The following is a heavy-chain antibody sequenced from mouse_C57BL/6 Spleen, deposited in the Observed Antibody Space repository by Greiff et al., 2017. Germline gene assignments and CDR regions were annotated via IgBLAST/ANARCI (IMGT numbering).Heavy chain of an antibody. Sequence: QVQLQQSGAELVKPGASVKISCKASCYAFSSYWMNWVKQRPGKGLEWIGQIYPGDGDTNYNGKFTGKATLTADKSSSTAYMQLSSLTSEDSAVYFCARGGGYYAMDYWGQGTSVTVSS. CDR2: IYPGDGDT. CDR1: CYAFSSYW. J-gene: IGHJ4*01. V-gene: IGHV1-80*01. CDR3: ARGGGYYAMDY.